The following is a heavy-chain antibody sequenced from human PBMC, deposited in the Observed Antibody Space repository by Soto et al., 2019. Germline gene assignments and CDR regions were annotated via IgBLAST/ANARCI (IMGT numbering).Heavy chain of an antibody. CDR2: MNPNSGNT. D-gene: IGHD3-9*01. V-gene: IGHV1-8*01. CDR1: GYTFTSYD. Sequence: ASVKVSCKASGYTFTSYDINWVRQATGQGLEWMGWMNPNSGNTGYAQKFQGRVTMTRNTSISTAYMELSSLRSEDTAVYYCARAYYDILTGSYYMDVRGKGTTVTVSS. CDR3: ARAYYDILTGSYYMDV. J-gene: IGHJ6*03.